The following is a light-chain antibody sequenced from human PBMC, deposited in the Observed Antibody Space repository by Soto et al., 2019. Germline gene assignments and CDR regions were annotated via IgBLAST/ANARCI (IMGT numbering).Light chain of an antibody. CDR1: SSNIGAGYD. Sequence: QSVLTQPPSVSGAPGQRVXISCTGSSSNIGAGYDVHWYQQLPGTAPKLLIYGNSNRPSGVPDRFSGSKSGTSASLAITGLQAEDEADYYCQSYDSSLSLYVFGTGTKVTVL. CDR2: GNS. V-gene: IGLV1-40*01. CDR3: QSYDSSLSLYV. J-gene: IGLJ1*01.